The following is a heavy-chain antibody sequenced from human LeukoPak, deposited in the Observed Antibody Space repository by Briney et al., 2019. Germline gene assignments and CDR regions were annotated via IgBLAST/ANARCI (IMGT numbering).Heavy chain of an antibody. D-gene: IGHD3-9*01. Sequence: PSETLSLTCAIYGGSFSGYYWSWIRQPPGKGLEWIGSIYYSGSTYYNPSLKSRVTISVDTSKNQFSLKLSSVTAADTAVYYCARRMENYDVLNMDAFDIWGHGTRVTVSS. CDR3: ARRMENYDVLNMDAFDI. J-gene: IGHJ3*02. CDR2: IYYSGST. CDR1: GGSFSGYY. V-gene: IGHV4-34*01.